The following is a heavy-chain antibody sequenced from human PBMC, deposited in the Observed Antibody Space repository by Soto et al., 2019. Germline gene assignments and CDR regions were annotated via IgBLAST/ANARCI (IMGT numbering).Heavy chain of an antibody. CDR3: TRHFSGSGG. Sequence: EVQLVESGGGLVQPGRSLTLSCTASGFTFGDYDMSWFRQAPGKGLEWVGFIRRNVSGGTTESAASVKGRFTLSRDDSKSIANLQMNSLKAEDTAVYYCTRHFSGSGGWGQRTLVTVS. CDR1: GFTFGDYD. CDR2: IRRNVSGGTT. J-gene: IGHJ4*02. V-gene: IGHV3-49*03. D-gene: IGHD2-15*01.